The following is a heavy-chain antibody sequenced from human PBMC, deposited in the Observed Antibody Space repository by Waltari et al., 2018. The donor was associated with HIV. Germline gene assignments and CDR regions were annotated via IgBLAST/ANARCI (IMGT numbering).Heavy chain of an antibody. V-gene: IGHV3-15*01. CDR2: VTGVNDDRKT. J-gene: IGHJ4*02. CDR3: TTDSWAGLIHDGELFQYRY. CDR1: GFNFVDHW. D-gene: IGHD3-10*01. Sequence: LVESGGGVTKPGGSLRLSCTGYGFNFVDHWLRWARHAPGKGLEWVGRVTGVNDDRKTDYSAPVKGRFWISRDDSKNTIFLHMNSLKAEDTGTYYCTTDSWAGLIHDGELFQYRYWGRGTQVTVSS.